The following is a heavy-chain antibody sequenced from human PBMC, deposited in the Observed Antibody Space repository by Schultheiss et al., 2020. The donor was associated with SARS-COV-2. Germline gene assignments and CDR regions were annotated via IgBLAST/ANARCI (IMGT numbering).Heavy chain of an antibody. CDR3: ARGFMVRGVISCDI. V-gene: IGHV4-38-2*02. J-gene: IGHJ3*02. Sequence: SETLSLTCTVSGGSISSGYYWGWIRQPPGKGLEWIGSIYHSGSTYYNPSLKSLVTISVDTSKNQFSLKLSSVTAADTAVYYCARGFMVRGVISCDIWGQGTMVTVSS. CDR2: IYHSGST. CDR1: GGSISSGYY. D-gene: IGHD3-10*01.